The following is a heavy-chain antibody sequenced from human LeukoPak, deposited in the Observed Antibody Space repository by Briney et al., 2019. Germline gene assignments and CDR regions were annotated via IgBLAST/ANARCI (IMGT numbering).Heavy chain of an antibody. D-gene: IGHD6-19*01. V-gene: IGHV3-7*03. CDR3: ARDLRAYSSGWTGGWFDP. Sequence: GGSLRLSCAASGFTVSDYSMAWVRQAPGKGLEWVANIKEDGSEKYYVDSLKGRFTISRDNAKNSLYLQMNSLRAEDTAVYYCARDLRAYSSGWTGGWFDPWGQGTLVTVSS. CDR2: IKEDGSEK. J-gene: IGHJ5*02. CDR1: GFTVSDYS.